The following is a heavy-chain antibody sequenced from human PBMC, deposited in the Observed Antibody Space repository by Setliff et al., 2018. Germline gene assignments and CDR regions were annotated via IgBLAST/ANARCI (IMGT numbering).Heavy chain of an antibody. J-gene: IGHJ4*02. Sequence: GGSLRLSCAASGFTFSAHYMDWLRQAPGKGLEWVGRIRNKDNSYTTEYAASVKGGFTISRDDSRNTLYLQMNSLKTEDTAVYYCTTGSVCVGDCYSGRLNYWGQGTLVTVSS. D-gene: IGHD2-21*02. CDR3: TTGSVCVGDCYSGRLNY. CDR1: GFTFSAHY. CDR2: IRNKDNSYTT. V-gene: IGHV3-72*01.